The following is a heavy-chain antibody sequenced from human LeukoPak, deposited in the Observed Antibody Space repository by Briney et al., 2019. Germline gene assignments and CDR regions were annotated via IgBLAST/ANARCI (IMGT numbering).Heavy chain of an antibody. Sequence: GGSLRLSCAASGFSFSAYSMTWVRQAPGKGLEWVSYISGSSTTIHYADSVKGRFSVSRDNGKNSLFLQMDSLRAEDTAVYFCARDSSDSYDYYGMDVWGQGTTVTVSS. CDR2: ISGSSTTI. CDR3: ARDSSDSYDYYGMDV. J-gene: IGHJ6*02. CDR1: GFSFSAYS. V-gene: IGHV3-48*01.